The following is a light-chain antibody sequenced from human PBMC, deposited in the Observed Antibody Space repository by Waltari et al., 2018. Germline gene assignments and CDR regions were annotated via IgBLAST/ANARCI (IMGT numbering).Light chain of an antibody. V-gene: IGLV3-19*01. J-gene: IGLJ2*01. Sequence: SSELTQDPSVSVALGQTVRITCQGDSLRSYYASWYQQKPGQAPVLVIYQKHNRPYGIPDLFSGSTSGNTASLTITGAQAEDEADDYCNSRDSSGSHVVFGGGTKLTVL. CDR3: NSRDSSGSHVV. CDR1: SLRSYY. CDR2: QKH.